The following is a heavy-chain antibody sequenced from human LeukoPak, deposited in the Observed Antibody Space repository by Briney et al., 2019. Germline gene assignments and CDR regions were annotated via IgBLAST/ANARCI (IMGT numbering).Heavy chain of an antibody. Sequence: GGSLRLSCTASGFTFSTFHMHWVRQAPGKGLEWVSYINYHSQPTYYADSVKGRFTISRDNSKNTLYLQMNSLRAGDTAVYYCARALLPNYDFWSGLDYWGQGTLVTVSS. V-gene: IGHV3-48*01. CDR3: ARALLPNYDFWSGLDY. CDR2: INYHSQPT. CDR1: GFTFSTFH. J-gene: IGHJ4*02. D-gene: IGHD3-3*01.